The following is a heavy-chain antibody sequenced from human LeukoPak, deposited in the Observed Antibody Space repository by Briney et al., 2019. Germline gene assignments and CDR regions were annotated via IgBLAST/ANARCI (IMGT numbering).Heavy chain of an antibody. J-gene: IGHJ4*02. CDR1: GFTFSSYA. CDR2: ISYDGSNK. CDR3: ARVGFPPSSGWYNYPITYFDY. D-gene: IGHD6-19*01. Sequence: GGSLRLSCAASGFTFSSYAMHWVRQAPGKGLEWVAVISYDGSNKYYADSVKGRFTISRDNSKNTLYLQMNSLRAEDTAVYYCARVGFPPSSGWYNYPITYFDYWGQGTLVTVSS. V-gene: IGHV3-30*04.